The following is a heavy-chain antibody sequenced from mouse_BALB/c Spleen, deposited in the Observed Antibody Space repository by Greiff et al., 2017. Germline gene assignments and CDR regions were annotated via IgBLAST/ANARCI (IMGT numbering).Heavy chain of an antibody. CDR1: GFTFSSYA. CDR2: ISSGGST. Sequence: EVKLVESGGGLVKPGGSLKLSCAASGFTFSSYAMSWVRQTPEKRLEWVASISSGGSTYYPDSVKGRFTISRDNARNILYLQMSSLRSEDTAMYYCARDYYGSSYCFDYWGQGTTLTVSS. J-gene: IGHJ2*01. D-gene: IGHD1-1*01. V-gene: IGHV5-6-5*01. CDR3: ARDYYGSSYCFDY.